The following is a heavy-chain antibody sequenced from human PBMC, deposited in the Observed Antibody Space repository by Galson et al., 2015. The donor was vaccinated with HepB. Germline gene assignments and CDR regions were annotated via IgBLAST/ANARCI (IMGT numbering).Heavy chain of an antibody. J-gene: IGHJ4*02. V-gene: IGHV1-18*04. CDR1: GYTFTSDG. CDR3: ARDGGGSYSSSHGLDY. Sequence: SVKVSCKASGYTFTSDGISWVRQAPGQGLEWMGWISAYNGNTNYAQKLQGRVTMTTDTSTSTAYMELRSLRSDDTAVYYCARDGGGSYSSSHGLDYWGQGTLVTVSS. D-gene: IGHD6-13*01. CDR2: ISAYNGNT.